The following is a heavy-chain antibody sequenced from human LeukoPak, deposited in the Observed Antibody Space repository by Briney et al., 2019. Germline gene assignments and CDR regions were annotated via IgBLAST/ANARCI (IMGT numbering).Heavy chain of an antibody. V-gene: IGHV4-31*03. CDR1: GGSILSGDYY. CDR2: IYYTGST. J-gene: IGHJ4*02. D-gene: IGHD3-3*01. CDR3: ARRDFWSGYYNY. Sequence: SQTLSLTCTVSGGSILSGDYYWSWIRQHPGKGLEWIGYIYYTGSTFYNPSLKSRVTISVDTSKNQFSLKLSSVTAAGTAVYYCARRDFWSGYYNYWGQGTLVTVSS.